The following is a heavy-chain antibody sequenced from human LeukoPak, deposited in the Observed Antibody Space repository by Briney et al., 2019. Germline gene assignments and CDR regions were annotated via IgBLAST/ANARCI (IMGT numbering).Heavy chain of an antibody. V-gene: IGHV1-2*02. D-gene: IGHD6-6*01. CDR3: ARSIAARRGGNWFDP. CDR2: INPNSGGT. Sequence: ASVKVSCKASGYTFTGYYMNWVRQAPGQGLEWMGWINPNSGGTNYAQKFQGRVTMTRDTSISTAYMELSRLRSDDTAVYYCARSIAARRGGNWFDPWGQGTLVTVSS. J-gene: IGHJ5*02. CDR1: GYTFTGYY.